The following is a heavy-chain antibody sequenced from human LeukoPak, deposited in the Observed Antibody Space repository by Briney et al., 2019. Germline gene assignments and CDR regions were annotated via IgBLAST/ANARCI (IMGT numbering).Heavy chain of an antibody. CDR3: AKGHSDYGTGFDC. Sequence: GGSLRLSRAVSGLTFSDYYMTWVRHPPGKGLFCVSGHSTGGGSTYYADSVQGQFTISRDNARNTLYLQMNSLRAEDTAVYYCAKGHSDYGTGFDCWGQGTLVIVSS. V-gene: IGHV3-23*01. CDR2: HSTGGGST. CDR1: GLTFSDYY. D-gene: IGHD4-17*01. J-gene: IGHJ4*02.